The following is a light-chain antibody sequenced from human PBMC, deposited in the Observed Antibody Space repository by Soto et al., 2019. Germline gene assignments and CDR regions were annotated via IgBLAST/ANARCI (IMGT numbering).Light chain of an antibody. J-gene: IGLJ2*01. CDR1: SSNIGSEY. V-gene: IGLV1-36*01. Sequence: QSVLTQPPSASGTPGQTVTISCSGSSSNIGSEYVYWYQQLPGKAPKLLIYYDDLLPSGVSDRFSGSKSGTSASLAISGLQSEDEADYYCAAWDDSLNGPVFGGGTKLTVL. CDR3: AAWDDSLNGPV. CDR2: YDD.